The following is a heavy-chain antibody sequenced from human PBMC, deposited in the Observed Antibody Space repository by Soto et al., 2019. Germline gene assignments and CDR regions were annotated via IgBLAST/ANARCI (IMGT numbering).Heavy chain of an antibody. J-gene: IGHJ4*02. CDR3: ARQRWDTSGYYSGPFDF. V-gene: IGHV5-51*01. Sequence: GESLKISCKGSGFSFTTHWIGWVRQMPGKGLEWMGIIYPGDSDSRYSPSFQGQVTISADKSISTAYLQWNSLKASDTAIYYCARQRWDTSGYYSGPFDFWGQGTLVTVS. CDR2: IYPGDSDS. D-gene: IGHD3-22*01. CDR1: GFSFTTHW.